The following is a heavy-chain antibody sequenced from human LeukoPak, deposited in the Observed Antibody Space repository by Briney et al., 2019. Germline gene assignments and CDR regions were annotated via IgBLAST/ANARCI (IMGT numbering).Heavy chain of an antibody. CDR1: GGSISSGTYY. Sequence: SETLSLTCAVSGGSISSGTYYWGWIRQPPGKGLEWIGSISYSGTTYYNASLKRRVTLSVDTSKNLFSLNLRSVTAADTAVYYCARISRPADRTAGPYNMDVWGKGTTVTVSS. J-gene: IGHJ6*03. V-gene: IGHV4-39*01. CDR3: ARISRPADRTAGPYNMDV. CDR2: ISYSGTT.